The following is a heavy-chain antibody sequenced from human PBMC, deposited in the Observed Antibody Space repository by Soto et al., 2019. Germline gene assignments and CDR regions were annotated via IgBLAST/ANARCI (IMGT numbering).Heavy chain of an antibody. CDR1: GGTFSSYA. V-gene: IGHV1-69*13. J-gene: IGHJ4*02. CDR2: IIPIFGTA. CDR3: ARETLSIAVAGAIDY. Sequence: SVKVSCKASGGTFSSYAISCVRQAPGQGLEWMGVIIPIFGTANYAQKFQGRVTMTADASTSTVYMELSSLRSEDTAVYYCARETLSIAVAGAIDYWGQGTLVTSPQ. D-gene: IGHD6-19*01.